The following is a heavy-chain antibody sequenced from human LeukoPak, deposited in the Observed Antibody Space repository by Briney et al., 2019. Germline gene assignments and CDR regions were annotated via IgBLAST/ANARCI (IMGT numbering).Heavy chain of an antibody. CDR1: GFDYSSYT. Sequence: TGGSLRLSCAASGFDYSSYTMNWVRQAPGMGLEWLSYISASRGITYYADSVKGRFTISRDNAKNSLYLQMNSLRAEDTAVYYCARDNSRGFLANYYYGMDVWGQGTTVTVSS. V-gene: IGHV3-48*04. CDR3: ARDNSRGFLANYYYGMDV. D-gene: IGHD4-23*01. CDR2: ISASRGIT. J-gene: IGHJ6*02.